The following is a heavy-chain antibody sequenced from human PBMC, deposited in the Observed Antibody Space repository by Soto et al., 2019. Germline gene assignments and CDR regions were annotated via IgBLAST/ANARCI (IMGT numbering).Heavy chain of an antibody. V-gene: IGHV5-51*01. Sequence: GESLKISCKASGYIFANYWIGWVRQMPGKGLEWMGIIYPGDSDTRYSPSFQGQVTISADKSISTAYLQWSSLKASDTAMYYCARTSAGGKYYYGMDVWGQGTTVTVSS. CDR3: ARTSAGGKYYYGMDV. J-gene: IGHJ6*02. D-gene: IGHD6-13*01. CDR2: IYPGDSDT. CDR1: GYIFANYW.